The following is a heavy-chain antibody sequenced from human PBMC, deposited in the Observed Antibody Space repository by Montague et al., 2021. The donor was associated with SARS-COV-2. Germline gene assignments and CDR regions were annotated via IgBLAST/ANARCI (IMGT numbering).Heavy chain of an antibody. J-gene: IGHJ3*02. CDR3: VITHGDYVVAFDI. CDR1: GFTFSDHW. V-gene: IGHV3-74*01. D-gene: IGHD4-17*01. CDR2: INSGGSST. Sequence: SLRLSCAASGFTFSDHWVRWVRQAPQQGLVWVARINSGGSSTNYADSVKGRFSISRDNGTIFLEMHNLRVEDTAVYFCVITHGDYVVAFDIWGHGTMVTVSP.